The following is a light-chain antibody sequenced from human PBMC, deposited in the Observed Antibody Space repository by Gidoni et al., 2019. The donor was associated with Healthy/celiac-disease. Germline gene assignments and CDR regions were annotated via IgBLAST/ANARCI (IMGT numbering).Light chain of an antibody. V-gene: IGLV3-1*01. CDR2: QDS. J-gene: IGLJ1*01. CDR1: KLGDKY. Sequence: QPPSVSVPPGQTASITCSGDKLGDKYACWYQQKPGQSPVLVIYQDSKRPSGIPERFSGSNSGNTATLTISGTQAMDEADYYCQAWDSSTRVFGTGTKVTVL. CDR3: QAWDSSTRV.